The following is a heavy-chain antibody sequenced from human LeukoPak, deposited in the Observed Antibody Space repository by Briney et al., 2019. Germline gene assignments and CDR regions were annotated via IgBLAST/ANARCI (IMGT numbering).Heavy chain of an antibody. CDR2: ISTSSTYI. CDR1: GFTFSIYS. J-gene: IGHJ4*02. V-gene: IGHV3-21*01. CDR3: STSCYRGHFDS. D-gene: IGHD2-2*01. Sequence: GGSLRLSCAASGFTFSIYSMNWVRQAPGKGLEWVSSISTSSTYIDYADSMKGRFTISRDNAKKSLYLQMNSLRAEDTAVYCSSTSCYRGHFDSWGQGTLVTVSS.